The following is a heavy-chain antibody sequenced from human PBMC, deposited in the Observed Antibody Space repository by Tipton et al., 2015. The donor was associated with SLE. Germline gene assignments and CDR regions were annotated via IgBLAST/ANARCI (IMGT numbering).Heavy chain of an antibody. CDR1: GFTFNSYS. V-gene: IGHV3-48*01. CDR2: ISSRSSTI. D-gene: IGHD3/OR15-3a*01. CDR3: ARDFEIKEGLDAFDV. J-gene: IGHJ3*01. Sequence: SLRLSCEASGFTFNSYSLNWVRQAPGKGLEWISYISSRSSTIYYSDSVKGRFTISRDNAKNALYLQMNSLRGEDTAVYYCARDFEIKEGLDAFDVWDQGTMVTVSS.